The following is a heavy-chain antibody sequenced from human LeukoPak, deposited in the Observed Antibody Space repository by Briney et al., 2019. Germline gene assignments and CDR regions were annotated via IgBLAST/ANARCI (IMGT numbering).Heavy chain of an antibody. CDR2: ISSNGDST. CDR1: GFTFSNYA. CDR3: ARADSGPSFPPDY. Sequence: GGSLRLSCAASGFTFSNYAMHWVRQAPGKGLEYVSAISSNGDSTYYANSVKGRFTISRDNSKNTLYLQMASLRPEDMAMYFCARADSGPSFPPDYWGQGTLVTVSS. V-gene: IGHV3-64*01. D-gene: IGHD5-12*01. J-gene: IGHJ4*02.